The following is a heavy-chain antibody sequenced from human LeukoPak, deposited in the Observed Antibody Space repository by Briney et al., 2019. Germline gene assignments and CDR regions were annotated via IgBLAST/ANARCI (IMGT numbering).Heavy chain of an antibody. V-gene: IGHV3-30*07. CDR3: AKEVLAAAGSLDY. CDR1: GFTFSSYA. D-gene: IGHD6-13*01. Sequence: GRSLRLSCAASGFTFSSYAIHWVRQAPGKGLEWVAVISYDGSNKYYADSVKGRFTISRDNSKNTLYLQMNSLRAEDTAVYYCAKEVLAAAGSLDYWGQGTLVTVSS. J-gene: IGHJ4*02. CDR2: ISYDGSNK.